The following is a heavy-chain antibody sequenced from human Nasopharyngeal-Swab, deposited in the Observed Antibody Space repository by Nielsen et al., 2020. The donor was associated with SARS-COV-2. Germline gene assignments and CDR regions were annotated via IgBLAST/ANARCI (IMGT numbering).Heavy chain of an antibody. CDR1: GFTFSNYW. CDR2: IEDYGSEK. Sequence: GGSLRLSGAASGFTFSNYWMTWVRQAPGKGLEWVATIEDYGSEKYYVDSVKGRFTISRDNAKNSLYLQMNSLRAEDTAVYYCAREGSDSSGPGEYYYFYMDVWGKGTTVTVSS. V-gene: IGHV3-7*01. CDR3: AREGSDSSGPGEYYYFYMDV. D-gene: IGHD6-19*01. J-gene: IGHJ6*03.